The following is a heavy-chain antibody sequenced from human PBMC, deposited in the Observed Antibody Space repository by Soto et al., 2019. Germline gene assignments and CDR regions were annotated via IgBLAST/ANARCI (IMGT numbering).Heavy chain of an antibody. J-gene: IGHJ4*02. Sequence: SETLSLTCTVSGGSISSSSYYWGWIRQPPGKGLEWIGSIYYSGSTYYNSSLKSRVTISVDTSKNQFSLKLSSVTAADTAVYYCARQGIVATIYYRVWGQGTLVTVSS. D-gene: IGHD5-12*01. V-gene: IGHV4-39*01. CDR3: ARQGIVATIYYRV. CDR1: GGSISSSSYY. CDR2: IYYSGST.